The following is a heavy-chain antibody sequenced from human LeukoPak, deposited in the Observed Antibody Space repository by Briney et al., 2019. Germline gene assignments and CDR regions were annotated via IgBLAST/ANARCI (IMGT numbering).Heavy chain of an antibody. V-gene: IGHV3-7*01. CDR2: IKQDGSEK. CDR3: ARDTLGNGDYFDY. J-gene: IGHJ4*02. D-gene: IGHD1-1*01. CDR1: GFTFSSYW. Sequence: PGGSLRLSCAASGFTFSSYWMSWVRQAPGKGLEWVANIKQDGSEKYYVDSVKGRFTISRDNAKNSLYLQMNSLRAEDTAVYYCARDTLGNGDYFDYWGQGTLVTASS.